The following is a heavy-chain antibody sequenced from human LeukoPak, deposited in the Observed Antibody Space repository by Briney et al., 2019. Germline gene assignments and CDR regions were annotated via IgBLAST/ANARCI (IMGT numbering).Heavy chain of an antibody. CDR1: GYTFTSYG. CDR3: ARDRRPFLSGYSSSWYAY. Sequence: ASVKVSCKASGYTFTSYGISWVRQAPGQGLEWMGWISAYNGNTNYAQKLQGRVTMTTDTSTSTAYMELRSLRSDHTAVYYCARDRRPFLSGYSSSWYAYWGQGTLVTVSS. CDR2: ISAYNGNT. D-gene: IGHD6-13*01. J-gene: IGHJ4*02. V-gene: IGHV1-18*01.